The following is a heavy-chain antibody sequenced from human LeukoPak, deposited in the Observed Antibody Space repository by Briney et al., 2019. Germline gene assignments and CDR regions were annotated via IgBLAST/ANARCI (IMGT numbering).Heavy chain of an antibody. D-gene: IGHD2-21*01. CDR1: GGSIISGGNY. Sequence: SQTLSLTCTVSGGSIISGGNYLSWIRQPDGKGLEWIGRIYTSGDTNYNPSLKTRVTISVDTSKNQFSLKLSSVTASDTAVYYCARLWWEAQGSWFDPWGQGILVTVSS. CDR2: IYTSGDT. CDR3: ARLWWEAQGSWFDP. J-gene: IGHJ5*02. V-gene: IGHV4-61*02.